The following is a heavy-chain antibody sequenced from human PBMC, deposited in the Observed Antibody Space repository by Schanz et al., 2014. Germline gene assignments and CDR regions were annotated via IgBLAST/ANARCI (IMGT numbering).Heavy chain of an antibody. Sequence: VRVVESGGDLVLPGGSLRLSCAVSGFTVNTNYMSWVRQAPGKGLEWISSMYINSGSTQYADSVKGRFIISRDSFKNTLFLQMNSLRAEDTAVYFCARDGGRDGYNLAFDVWGQGTLVTVSS. J-gene: IGHJ3*01. CDR3: ARDGGRDGYNLAFDV. D-gene: IGHD5-12*01. CDR2: MYINSGST. V-gene: IGHV3-53*01. CDR1: GFTVNTNY.